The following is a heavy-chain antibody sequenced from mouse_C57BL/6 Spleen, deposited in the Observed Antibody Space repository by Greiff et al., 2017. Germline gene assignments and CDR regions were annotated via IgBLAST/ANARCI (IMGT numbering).Heavy chain of an antibody. Sequence: EVKLQQSGPELVKPGASVKISCKASGYTFTDYYMNWVKQSHGKSLEWIGDINPNNGGTSYNQKFKGKATLTVDKSSSTAYMELRSLTSEDSAVYYCARGNYGSPYFDYWGQGTTLTVSS. V-gene: IGHV1-26*01. CDR3: ARGNYGSPYFDY. J-gene: IGHJ2*01. CDR2: INPNNGGT. D-gene: IGHD1-1*01. CDR1: GYTFTDYY.